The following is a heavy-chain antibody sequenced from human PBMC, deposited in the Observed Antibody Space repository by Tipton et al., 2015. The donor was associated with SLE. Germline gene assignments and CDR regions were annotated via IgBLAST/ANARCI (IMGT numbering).Heavy chain of an antibody. CDR2: IKSKTDGGTT. CDR3: TASYGSGGDYYMDV. V-gene: IGHV3-15*01. CDR1: GFTFSNAW. D-gene: IGHD3-10*01. J-gene: IGHJ6*03. Sequence: SLRLSCAASGFTFSNAWMSWVRRAPGKGLEWVGRIKSKTDGGTTDYAAPVKGRFTISRDDSKNTLYLQMNSLKTEDTAVYYCTASYGSGGDYYMDVWGKGTTVTVSS.